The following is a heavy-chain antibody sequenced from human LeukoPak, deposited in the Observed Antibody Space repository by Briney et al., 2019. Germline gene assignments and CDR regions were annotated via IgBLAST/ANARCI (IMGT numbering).Heavy chain of an antibody. CDR2: ISSSSSYI. Sequence: GGSRRLSCAASGFTFSSYSMNWVRQAPGKGLEWVSSISSSSSYIYYADSVKGRFTISRDNAKNSLYLQMNSLRAEDTAVYYCASEQRGGAFDIWGQGTMVTVSS. CDR1: GFTFSSYS. CDR3: ASEQRGGAFDI. V-gene: IGHV3-21*01. D-gene: IGHD3-16*01. J-gene: IGHJ3*02.